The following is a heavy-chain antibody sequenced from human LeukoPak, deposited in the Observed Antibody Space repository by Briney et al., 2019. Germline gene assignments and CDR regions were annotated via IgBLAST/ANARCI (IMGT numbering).Heavy chain of an antibody. Sequence: GGSLRLSCAASDFTFSNYWMHWVRQAPGKGLVWVSRINSDGINTSYADSVKGRFTISRDNAKNTLNLQMNSLRAEDTAVYYCARDHEYSSSSADYYYYYYMDVWGKGTTVTVSS. V-gene: IGHV3-74*01. J-gene: IGHJ6*03. D-gene: IGHD6-6*01. CDR1: DFTFSNYW. CDR2: INSDGINT. CDR3: ARDHEYSSSSADYYYYYYMDV.